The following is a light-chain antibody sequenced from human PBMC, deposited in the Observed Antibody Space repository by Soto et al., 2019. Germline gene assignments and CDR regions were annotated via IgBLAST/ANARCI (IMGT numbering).Light chain of an antibody. CDR2: DND. CDR1: SSNIGSNY. Sequence: QSVLTQPPSVSAAPGQKVTISCSGSSSNIGSNYVFWYQQLPGTAPKLLIYDNDKRPSGIPDRFSGSNSSTSATPGLTGLQIGDEADDYYATWDWSRSVGVFGGGTKLTVL. V-gene: IGLV1-51*01. J-gene: IGLJ2*01. CDR3: ATWDWSRSVGV.